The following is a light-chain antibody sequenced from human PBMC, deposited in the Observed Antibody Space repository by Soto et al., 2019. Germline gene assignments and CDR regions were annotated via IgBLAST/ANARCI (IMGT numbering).Light chain of an antibody. CDR1: SNDVGAHNF. CDR3: NSYTNSAARV. CDR2: EVS. J-gene: IGLJ1*01. V-gene: IGLV2-14*01. Sequence: QSALTQPASVSGSPGQSITISCTGTSNDVGAHNFVSWYQQHPGKAPKVMIYEVSNRPSGASNRFSGSKSGNTASLTISGLQPEDEADYYCNSYTNSAARVFGTGTKVTVL.